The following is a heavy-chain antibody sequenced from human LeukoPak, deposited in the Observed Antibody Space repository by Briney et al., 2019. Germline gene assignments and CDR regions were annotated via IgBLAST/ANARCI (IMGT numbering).Heavy chain of an antibody. Sequence: ASVKVSCKASGYTFSSYDISWVRQAPGQGLEWMGWISDYKGNTNYAQKIQGRVTMTTDTSTSTAYMELRSLRSDDTAVYYCARARGYYDSRGYYYATYFDYWGQGTLVTVSS. CDR1: GYTFSSYD. V-gene: IGHV1-18*01. D-gene: IGHD3-22*01. J-gene: IGHJ4*02. CDR3: ARARGYYDSRGYYYATYFDY. CDR2: ISDYKGNT.